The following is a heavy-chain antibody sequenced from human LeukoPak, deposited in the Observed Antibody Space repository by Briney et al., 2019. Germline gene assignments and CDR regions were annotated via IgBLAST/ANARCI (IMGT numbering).Heavy chain of an antibody. CDR1: GGSISSYY. J-gene: IGHJ3*02. CDR2: IYYSGST. V-gene: IGHV4-59*01. Sequence: SETLSLTCTVSGGSISSYYWSWIRQPPGKGLEWIGYIYYSGSTNYNPSLKSRVTISVDTSKNQFSLKLSSVTAADTAVYYCARVREGIVVVITGDDAFDIWGQGTLVTVSS. D-gene: IGHD3-22*01. CDR3: ARVREGIVVVITGDDAFDI.